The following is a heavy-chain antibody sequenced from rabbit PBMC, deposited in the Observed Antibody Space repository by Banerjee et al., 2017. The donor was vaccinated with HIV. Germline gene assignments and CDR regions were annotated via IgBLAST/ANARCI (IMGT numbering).Heavy chain of an antibody. D-gene: IGHD2-1*01. V-gene: IGHV1S39*01. J-gene: IGHJ4*01. CDR2: INPVFGST. CDR1: GFDFSNYYV. Sequence: QEQLEESGGGLVQPGGSLKLSCKASGFDFSNYYVSWVRQAPGKGLEWIGYINPVFGSTYYASWVNGRFTISKTSPTTVTLQMTSLTAADTATYFCARDSDVYDDYGDCLDLWGPGTLVTVS. CDR3: ARDSDVYDDYGDCLDL.